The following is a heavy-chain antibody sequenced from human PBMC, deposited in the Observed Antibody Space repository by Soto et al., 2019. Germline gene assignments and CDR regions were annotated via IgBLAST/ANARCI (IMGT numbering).Heavy chain of an antibody. CDR1: GFTFSSYA. CDR3: ARRTLKGAAGTYYYMDV. CDR2: ISGSGAST. Sequence: EVQLLESGGGLVQPGGSLRVSCAASGFTFSSYAMSWVRQAPGKRLEWVSAISGSGASTNYADSVKGRFTISRDNSKNTLYLQMNSRRADDTAVYYCARRTLKGAAGTYYYMDVWGKGTTVTVSS. D-gene: IGHD6-13*01. J-gene: IGHJ6*03. V-gene: IGHV3-23*01.